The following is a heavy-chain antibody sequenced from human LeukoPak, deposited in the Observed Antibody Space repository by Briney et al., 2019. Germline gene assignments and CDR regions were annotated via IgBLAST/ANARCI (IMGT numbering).Heavy chain of an antibody. CDR1: GFTFSCYA. CDR2: TSGGGGAT. CDR3: ARDLEPGTYYYYGMDV. J-gene: IGHJ6*02. V-gene: IGHV3-23*01. Sequence: PGGSLRLSCAASGFTFSCYAMTWVRQAPRKGLEWVSSTSGGGGATYYADSVKGRFTISRDNSKNTLYLQMNSLRAEDTAVYYCARDLEPGTYYYYGMDVWGQGTTVTVSS. D-gene: IGHD1-1*01.